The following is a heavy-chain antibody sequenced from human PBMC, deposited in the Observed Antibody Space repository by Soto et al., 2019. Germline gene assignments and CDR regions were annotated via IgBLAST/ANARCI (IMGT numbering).Heavy chain of an antibody. CDR1: GVSISGGGYY. J-gene: IGHJ5*02. V-gene: IGHV4-31*03. CDR2: IYYSGST. Sequence: SETLSLTCTVSGVSISGGGYYWSWIRQHPGKGLEWIGYIYYSGSTYYNPSLKSRVTISVDTSKNQFSLKLSSVTAADTAVYYCGRAGGYDSRGYGRGRLAPWGRGTLVTVSS. D-gene: IGHD3-22*01. CDR3: GRAGGYDSRGYGRGRLAP.